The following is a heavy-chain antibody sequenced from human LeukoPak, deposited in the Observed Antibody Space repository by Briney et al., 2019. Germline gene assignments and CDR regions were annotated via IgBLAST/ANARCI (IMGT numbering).Heavy chain of an antibody. CDR3: AREISGTNYNPLGYMDV. CDR2: IFTSGIT. J-gene: IGHJ6*03. CDR1: GGSISLYY. Sequence: SETLSLTCTVSGGSISLYYWNWIRQPAGRGLEWIGRIFTSGITNHNPSLKSRVTMSVEKSKSQFSLALSSVTAADTAVYYCAREISGTNYNPLGYMDVWGKGTAVTVYS. D-gene: IGHD3-10*01. V-gene: IGHV4-4*07.